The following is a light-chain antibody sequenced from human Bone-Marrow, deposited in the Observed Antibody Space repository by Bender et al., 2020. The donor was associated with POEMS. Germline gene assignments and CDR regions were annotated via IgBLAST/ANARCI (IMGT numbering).Light chain of an antibody. CDR3: NSFTISSTGV. V-gene: IGLV2-14*01. CDR2: TAT. J-gene: IGLJ1*01. Sequence: QSALTQPSSVSGSPGQSITISCTGTRSDLGASNHICWFQQHPGKAPKLLIYTATNRPSGVASGFSASKSGNKASLTVSGLQAEDEADYYCNSFTISSTGVFGTGAKVTVL. CDR1: RSDLGASNH.